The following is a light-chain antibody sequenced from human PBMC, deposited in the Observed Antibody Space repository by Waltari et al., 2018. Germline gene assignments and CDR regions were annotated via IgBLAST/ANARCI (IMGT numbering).Light chain of an antibody. V-gene: IGKV3-20*01. CDR2: VAS. Sequence: EIVLTQSPGTLSLSPGERATLSCRASESVTRTLAWYQQKPGQAPRLLIYVASSRATGIPDRFSGSGSGTDFSLTISRLEPEDFAVYYCQKYVTLPATFGQGTKVEIK. CDR1: ESVTRT. J-gene: IGKJ1*01. CDR3: QKYVTLPAT.